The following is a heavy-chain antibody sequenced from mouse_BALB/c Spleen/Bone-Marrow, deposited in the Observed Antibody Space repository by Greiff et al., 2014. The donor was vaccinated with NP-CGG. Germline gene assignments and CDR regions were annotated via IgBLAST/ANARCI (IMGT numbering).Heavy chain of an antibody. J-gene: IGHJ4*01. D-gene: IGHD4-1*02. V-gene: IGHV1-4*01. CDR2: ISPNSDHT. CDR1: GYTFTSYT. Sequence: VMLVESGAELARPGASVKMSCKASGYTFTSYTMHWVKQRPGQGLEWIGYISPNSDHTNYNQKFKDRATLTADKSSSTAYMQLSSLTSEDSAIYYCSRSTFAHVMDSWGQGTSVTVSS. CDR3: SRSTFAHVMDS.